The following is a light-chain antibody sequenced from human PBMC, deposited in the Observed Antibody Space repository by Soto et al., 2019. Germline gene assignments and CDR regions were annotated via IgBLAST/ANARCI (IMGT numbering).Light chain of an antibody. Sequence: EIVLTQSPGTLSLSPGERASLSCRASQSVSSNYLAWFQHKHGQSPRLLIYAASSRATGIPDRFSGSGSGTDFTLSISRLEPEDFAVYYCQQYGSSPLTFGPGTKVDIK. CDR1: QSVSSNY. J-gene: IGKJ3*01. CDR2: AAS. CDR3: QQYGSSPLT. V-gene: IGKV3-20*01.